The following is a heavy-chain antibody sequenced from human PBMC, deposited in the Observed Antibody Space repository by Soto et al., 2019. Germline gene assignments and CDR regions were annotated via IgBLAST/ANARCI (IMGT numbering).Heavy chain of an antibody. J-gene: IGHJ4*02. D-gene: IGHD5-18*01. CDR1: GGSISSYY. CDR2: IYYSGST. CDR3: ARLGGYSYGXLDY. V-gene: IGHV4-59*08. Sequence: PSETLSLTCTVSGGSISSYYWSWIRQPPGKGLEWIGYIYYSGSTNYNPSLKSRVTISVDTSKNQFSLKLSSVTAADTAVYYCARLGGYSYGXLDYWGQGTLVTVSS.